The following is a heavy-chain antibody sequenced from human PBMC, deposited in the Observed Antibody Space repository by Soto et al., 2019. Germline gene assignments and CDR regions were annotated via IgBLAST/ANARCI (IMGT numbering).Heavy chain of an antibody. J-gene: IGHJ4*02. D-gene: IGHD1-1*01. V-gene: IGHV4-31*03. Sequence: QVQLQESGPGLVKPSQTLSLICIVSCGSISSGAVGSSWTWILQHQWKGLKWIGYIYYSGTTYYNPSLKGRPTLSMDTSENQFSLELTSVTGADTAIYLCASGHDAYKVRYWGQGTLVTVSS. CDR1: CGSISSGAVGSS. CDR2: IYYSGTT. CDR3: ASGHDAYKVRY.